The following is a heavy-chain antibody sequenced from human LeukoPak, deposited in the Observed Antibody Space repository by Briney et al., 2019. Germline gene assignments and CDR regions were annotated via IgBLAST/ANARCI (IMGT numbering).Heavy chain of an antibody. CDR3: VRDSRYYGSGSYLLSDY. CDR2: ISSSGSTI. Sequence: GGSLRLSCAASGFTFSSYEMNWVRQAPGKGLEWVSYISSSGSTIYYADSVKGRFTISRDNAKNSLYLQMNSLRAEDTAVYYCVRDSRYYGSGSYLLSDYWGQGTLVTVSS. D-gene: IGHD3-10*01. J-gene: IGHJ4*02. V-gene: IGHV3-48*03. CDR1: GFTFSSYE.